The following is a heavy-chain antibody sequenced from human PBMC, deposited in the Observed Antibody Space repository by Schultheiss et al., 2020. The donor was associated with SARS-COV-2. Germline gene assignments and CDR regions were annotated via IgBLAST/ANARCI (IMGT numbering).Heavy chain of an antibody. J-gene: IGHJ6*02. CDR2: IYYSGST. D-gene: IGHD3-9*01. CDR3: ARDPTYYDILTGSYALYYYGMDV. V-gene: IGHV4-61*08. CDR1: GGSIRNSGHN. Sequence: SQTLSLTCSVSGGSIRNSGHNWGWIRQPPGKGLEWIGYIYYSGSTNYNPSLKSRVTISVDTSKNQFSLKLSSVTAADTAVYYCARDPTYYDILTGSYALYYYGMDVWGQGTTVTVSS.